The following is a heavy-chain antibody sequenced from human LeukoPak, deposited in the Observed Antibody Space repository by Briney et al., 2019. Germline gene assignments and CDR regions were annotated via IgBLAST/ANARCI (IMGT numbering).Heavy chain of an antibody. CDR1: GYSFTSYW. Sequence: GESLKISCKGSGYSFTSYWIGWVRQMPGKGLEWMGIIYPGDSDTRYSPSFQGQVTISADKSISAAYLQWSSLKASDTAMYYCARHVRMVRGVIEYFDYWGQGTPVTVSS. V-gene: IGHV5-51*01. CDR2: IYPGDSDT. J-gene: IGHJ4*02. CDR3: ARHVRMVRGVIEYFDY. D-gene: IGHD3-10*01.